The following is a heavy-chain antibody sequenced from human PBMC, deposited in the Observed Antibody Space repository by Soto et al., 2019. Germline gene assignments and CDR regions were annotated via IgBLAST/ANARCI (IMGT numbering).Heavy chain of an antibody. CDR2: ISGSGGST. D-gene: IGHD1-26*01. J-gene: IGHJ1*01. V-gene: IGHV3-23*01. Sequence: GGSLRLSCAASGFTFSSYAMSWVRQAPGKGLEWVSAISGSGGSTYYADSVKGRFTISRDNSKNTLYLQMNSLRAEDTAVYYCSNLWWELLTRGSQHWGQGTLVTVSS. CDR1: GFTFSSYA. CDR3: SNLWWELLTRGSQH.